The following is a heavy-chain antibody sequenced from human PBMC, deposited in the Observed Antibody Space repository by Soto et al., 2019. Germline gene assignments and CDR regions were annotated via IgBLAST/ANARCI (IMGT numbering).Heavy chain of an antibody. Sequence: SVKVSCKASGGTFSSYAISWVRPAPGQGLEWMGGIIPIFGTANYAQKCQGRVTITADESTSTAYMELSSMRSEDTAVYYCSRGVWKQLGSYYFDYWGQGTLVTVSS. V-gene: IGHV1-69*13. CDR1: GGTFSSYA. CDR2: IIPIFGTA. D-gene: IGHD6-13*01. J-gene: IGHJ4*02. CDR3: SRGVWKQLGSYYFDY.